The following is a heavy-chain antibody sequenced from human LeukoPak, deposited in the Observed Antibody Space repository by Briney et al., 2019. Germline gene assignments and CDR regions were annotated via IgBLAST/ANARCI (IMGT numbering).Heavy chain of an antibody. CDR3: ARVRFGSGSRLYYYGMDV. J-gene: IGHJ6*02. CDR1: GGSISSGGYY. CDR2: TYYSGST. V-gene: IGHV4-31*03. D-gene: IGHD3-10*01. Sequence: SETLSLTCTVSGGSISSGGYYWSWIRQHPGKGLEWIGYTYYSGSTYYNPSLKSRVTISVDTSKNQFSLKLSSVTAADTAVYYCARVRFGSGSRLYYYGMDVWGQGTTVTVSS.